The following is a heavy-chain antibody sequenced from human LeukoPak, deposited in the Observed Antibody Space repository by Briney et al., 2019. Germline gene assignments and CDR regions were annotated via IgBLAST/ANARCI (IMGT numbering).Heavy chain of an antibody. CDR1: GYTFTGYY. J-gene: IGHJ4*02. Sequence: ASVKVSCKASGYTFTGYYMHWVRQAPGQGLEWMGWINPNSGGTNYAQKFQGRVTMTRATSISTAYMELSRLRSDDTAVYYCARVEYSYGCVDYWGQGTLVTVSS. D-gene: IGHD5-18*01. V-gene: IGHV1-2*02. CDR3: ARVEYSYGCVDY. CDR2: INPNSGGT.